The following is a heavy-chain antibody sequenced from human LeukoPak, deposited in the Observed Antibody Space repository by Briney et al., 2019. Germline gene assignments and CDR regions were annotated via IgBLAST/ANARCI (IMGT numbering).Heavy chain of an antibody. Sequence: SVKVSCKASGGTFSSYAISWVRQAPGQGLEWMGGIIPIFGTANYAQKFQGRVTITADESTSTAYMELSSLRSEDTAVYYCASYHLYGSAPYHGYFDYWGQGTLVTVSS. CDR1: GGTFSSYA. CDR3: ASYHLYGSAPYHGYFDY. J-gene: IGHJ4*02. V-gene: IGHV1-69*13. D-gene: IGHD3-10*01. CDR2: IIPIFGTA.